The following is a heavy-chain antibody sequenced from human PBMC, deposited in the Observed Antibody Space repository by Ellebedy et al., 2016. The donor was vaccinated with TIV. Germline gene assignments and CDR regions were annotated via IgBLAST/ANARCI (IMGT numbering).Heavy chain of an antibody. CDR3: AKDESGGDLPRPFDH. Sequence: GESLKISXAASRFTFSIFGLHWVRQAPGKGLEWVAIISSDGTNKYYADSVRGRFTISRDNSKNTLYLQMDGLGPEDTAIYYCAKDESGGDLPRPFDHWGQGTLVTVSS. V-gene: IGHV3-30*18. CDR2: ISSDGTNK. CDR1: RFTFSIFG. J-gene: IGHJ4*02. D-gene: IGHD5-12*01.